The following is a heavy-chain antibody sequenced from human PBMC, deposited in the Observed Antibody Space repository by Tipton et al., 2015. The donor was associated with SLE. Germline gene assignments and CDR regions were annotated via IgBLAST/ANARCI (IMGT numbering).Heavy chain of an antibody. D-gene: IGHD2-15*01. Sequence: GLVKPSETLSVTCTVSGGSTSSYSWSWIRQSPGKGLEWIGESIHSGTTNYNPSLKSRVSISVDTSKNQFSLKLSSVTAADTAVYYCARVAPSEVFDYWGQGTLVTVSS. J-gene: IGHJ4*02. CDR3: ARVAPSEVFDY. V-gene: IGHV4-34*12. CDR1: GGSTSSYS. CDR2: SIHSGTT.